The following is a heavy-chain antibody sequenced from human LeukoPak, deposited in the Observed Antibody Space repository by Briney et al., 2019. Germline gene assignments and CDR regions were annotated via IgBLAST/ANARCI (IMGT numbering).Heavy chain of an antibody. CDR2: INHSGST. CDR3: ARGETYYDFWSGYYFPH. J-gene: IGHJ4*02. CDR1: GGSFSGYY. D-gene: IGHD3-3*01. Sequence: SETLSLTCAVYGGSFSGYYWSWIHQPPGKGLEWIGEINHSGSTNYNPSLKSRVTISVDTSKNQFSLKLSSVTAADTAVYYCARGETYYDFWSGYYFPHWGQGTLVTVSS. V-gene: IGHV4-34*01.